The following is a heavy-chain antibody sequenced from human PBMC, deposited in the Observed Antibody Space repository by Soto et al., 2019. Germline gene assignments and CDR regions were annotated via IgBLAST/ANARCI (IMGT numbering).Heavy chain of an antibody. CDR3: ALAVAGSNWFDP. V-gene: IGHV4-4*02. CDR2: IYHSGST. D-gene: IGHD6-19*01. CDR1: SGSISSSNW. Sequence: QVQLQESGPGLVKPSGTLSLTGAVSSGSISSSNWWSWVRQPPGKGLEWIGEIYHSGSTNYNPSLKRRVTISVDKSKNQFSLKLSSVTAADTAVYYCALAVAGSNWFDPWGQGTLVTVSS. J-gene: IGHJ5*02.